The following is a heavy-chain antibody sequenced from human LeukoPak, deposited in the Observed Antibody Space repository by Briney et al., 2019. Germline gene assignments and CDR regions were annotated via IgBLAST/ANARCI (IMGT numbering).Heavy chain of an antibody. V-gene: IGHV4-59*01. CDR3: AASGYGDYLDY. CDR2: IYYSGST. J-gene: IGHJ4*02. Sequence: SETLSLTCTVSGGSTSSYYWSWIRQPPGKGLEWIGYIYYSGSTNYNPSLKSRVTISVDTSKNQFSLKLSSVTAADTAVYYCAASGYGDYLDYWGQGTLVTVSS. D-gene: IGHD4-17*01. CDR1: GGSTSSYY.